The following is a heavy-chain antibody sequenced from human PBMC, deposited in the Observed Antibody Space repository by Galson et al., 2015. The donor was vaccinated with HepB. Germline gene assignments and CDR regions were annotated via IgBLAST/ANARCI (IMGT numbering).Heavy chain of an antibody. CDR3: ARLGGITMVRGVIGWFDP. CDR1: GYTFTSYG. D-gene: IGHD3-10*01. Sequence: SVKVSCKASGYTFTSYGISRVRQAPGQGLEWMGWISAYNGNTNYAQKLQGRVTMTTDTSTSTAYMELRSLRSDDTAVYYCARLGGITMVRGVIGWFDPWGQGTLVTVSS. V-gene: IGHV1-18*01. J-gene: IGHJ5*02. CDR2: ISAYNGNT.